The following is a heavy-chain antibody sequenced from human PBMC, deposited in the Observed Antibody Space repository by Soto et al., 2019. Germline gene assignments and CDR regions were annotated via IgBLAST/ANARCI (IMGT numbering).Heavy chain of an antibody. CDR2: IRSKANSYAT. CDR1: GFTFSGSA. CDR3: TTSDSSGYYHDAFDI. J-gene: IGHJ3*02. V-gene: IGHV3-73*02. D-gene: IGHD3-22*01. Sequence: EVQLVESGGGLVQPGGSLKLSCAASGFTFSGSAMHWVRQASGKGLEWVGRIRSKANSYATAYAASVKGRFTISRDYSKNTAYLQMNRLKTEDTAVYYCTTSDSSGYYHDAFDIWGQGTMVTVSS.